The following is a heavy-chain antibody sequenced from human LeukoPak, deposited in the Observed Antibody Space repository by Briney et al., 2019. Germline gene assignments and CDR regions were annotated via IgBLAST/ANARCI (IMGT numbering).Heavy chain of an antibody. J-gene: IGHJ4*02. D-gene: IGHD3-22*01. CDR3: VRDGDTSGYTN. CDR1: GFTFSSYW. Sequence: TGGSLRLSCAASGFTFSSYWMHWVRQAPGKGLEWVANIKQDGSEKYYVDSVKGRFTISRDNTKNSLYLQMTSLRAEDTAVYFCVRDGDTSGYTNWGQGTLVTASS. V-gene: IGHV3-7*01. CDR2: IKQDGSEK.